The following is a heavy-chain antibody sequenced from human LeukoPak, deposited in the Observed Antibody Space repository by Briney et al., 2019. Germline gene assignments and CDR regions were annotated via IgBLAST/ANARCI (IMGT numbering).Heavy chain of an antibody. CDR2: IYYSGST. J-gene: IGHJ6*03. CDR3: ARHVTQEYSSSWYGDYYYYYYMDV. Sequence: SETLSLTCTVSGGSISSSSYYWGWIRQPPGKGLEWIGSIYYSGSTYYNPSLKSRVTISVDTSKNQFSLKLSSVTAADTAVYYCARHVTQEYSSSWYGDYYYYYYMDVWGKGTTVTISS. CDR1: GGSISSSSYY. V-gene: IGHV4-39*01. D-gene: IGHD6-13*01.